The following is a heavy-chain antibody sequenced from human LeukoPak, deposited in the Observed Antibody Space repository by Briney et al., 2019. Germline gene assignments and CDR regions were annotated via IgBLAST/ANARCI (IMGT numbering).Heavy chain of an antibody. J-gene: IGHJ4*02. D-gene: IGHD3-3*01. CDR3: ASARYYDFWSGYYGTYYFDY. CDR1: GGSISSYY. Sequence: SETLSLTCTVSGGSISSYYWSWIRQPPGKGLEWIGYIYYSGSTNYNPSLKSRVTISVDTSKNQFSLKLSSVTAADTAVYYCASARYYDFWSGYYGTYYFDYWGQGTLVTVSS. V-gene: IGHV4-59*01. CDR2: IYYSGST.